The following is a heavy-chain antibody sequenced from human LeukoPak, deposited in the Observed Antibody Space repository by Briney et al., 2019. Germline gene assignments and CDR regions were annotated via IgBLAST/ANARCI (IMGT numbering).Heavy chain of an antibody. V-gene: IGHV3-7*05. J-gene: IGHJ4*02. D-gene: IGHD1-26*01. Sequence: GGSLRLSCAASGFTFSNYWMSWARQAPGKGLEWVASIKQDGSDKYYVDSLKGRFTFSRDNPKNPLYLQMNSLRAEDTAVYYCTRGAGSSDYWGQGTLVTVSS. CDR3: TRGAGSSDY. CDR2: IKQDGSDK. CDR1: GFTFSNYW.